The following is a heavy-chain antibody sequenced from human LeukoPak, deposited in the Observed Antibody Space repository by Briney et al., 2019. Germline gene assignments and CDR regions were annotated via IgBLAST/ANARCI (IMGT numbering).Heavy chain of an antibody. CDR3: ARGDLITIFEVPFDY. Sequence: GSVKVSCKASGYTFTGYYMHWVRQAPGQGRERMGWINPNSGGTNYAQKFQGRVTMTRDTSISTAYMELSRLRSDDTAVYYCARGDLITIFEVPFDYWGQGTLVTVSS. CDR2: INPNSGGT. D-gene: IGHD3-3*01. CDR1: GYTFTGYY. V-gene: IGHV1-2*02. J-gene: IGHJ4*02.